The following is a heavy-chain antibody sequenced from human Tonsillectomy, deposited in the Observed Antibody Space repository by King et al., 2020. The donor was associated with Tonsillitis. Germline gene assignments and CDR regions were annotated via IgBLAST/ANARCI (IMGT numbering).Heavy chain of an antibody. V-gene: IGHV4-4*07. CDR3: ARDWDYGSGSASLDY. D-gene: IGHD3-10*01. Sequence: QMQLQESGPGLVKPSETLSLTCTVSGGSISSYYWSWIRQPAGKGLEWIGRIYTSGSTNYNPSLKSRVTMSVDTSKNQFSLKRGSVTAADTAVYYCARDWDYGSGSASLDYWGQGTLVTVSS. J-gene: IGHJ4*02. CDR2: IYTSGST. CDR1: GGSISSYY.